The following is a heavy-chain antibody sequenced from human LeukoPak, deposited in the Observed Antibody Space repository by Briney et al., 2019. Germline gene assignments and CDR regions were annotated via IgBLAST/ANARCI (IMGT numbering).Heavy chain of an antibody. CDR1: GGSISSYY. D-gene: IGHD3-22*01. CDR3: ARHDTTGYYWYYFDY. CDR2: IYYTGST. Sequence: SETLSLTCTVSGGSISSYYWSWIRQPPGKGLEWVGYIYYTGSTNYNPSLKTRVTISVDTSKNQFSLKLSSVTAADAAVYYCARHDTTGYYWYYFDYWGRGSLVTVSS. V-gene: IGHV4-59*01. J-gene: IGHJ4*02.